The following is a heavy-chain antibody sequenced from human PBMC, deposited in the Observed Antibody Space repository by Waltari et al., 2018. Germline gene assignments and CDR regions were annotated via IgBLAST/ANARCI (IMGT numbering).Heavy chain of an antibody. Sequence: QVQLVESGGGVVRPGESLRLSCAASGFGFNSFGMHWVRQAPGNGLEWVTFISYSGDTIYYSGSVKGRVTISRDNSRNTLSLQMNSLRLEDTAVFYCVREALSTRAGYLDLWGQGALVTVSS. V-gene: IGHV3-30*03. J-gene: IGHJ4*02. CDR1: GFGFNSFG. CDR2: ISYSGDTI. D-gene: IGHD3-3*02. CDR3: VREALSTRAGYLDL.